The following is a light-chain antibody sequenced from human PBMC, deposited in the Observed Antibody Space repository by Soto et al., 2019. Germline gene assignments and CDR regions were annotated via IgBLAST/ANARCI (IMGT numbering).Light chain of an antibody. V-gene: IGLV2-14*03. CDR1: NSDVGGYNY. CDR3: AAWDDSLNGWV. J-gene: IGLJ3*02. CDR2: GVS. Sequence: QSALTQPASVSASPGQSITISCTGTNSDVGGYNYVSWYQQHPGKAPKLIIFGVSNRPSGVSNRFSGSKSGNTASLTISGLQTEDEADYYCAAWDDSLNGWVFGGGTKLTVL.